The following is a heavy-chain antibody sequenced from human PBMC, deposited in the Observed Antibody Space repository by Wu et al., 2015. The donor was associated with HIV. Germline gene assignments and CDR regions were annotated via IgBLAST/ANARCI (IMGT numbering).Heavy chain of an antibody. J-gene: IGHJ6*02. CDR1: GGIVISIA. D-gene: IGHD6-19*01. CDR3: ARDMGFAVAGKRGHYYYYYGMDV. V-gene: IGHV1-69*05. Sequence: QVQLLQSGTEVKKPGSSVTVSCKASGGIVISIAISWVRQAPGQGLEWMGGIIPIFGRANYAQKFRGRVAITTDESTNTAYMELSGLRSEDTGVYYCARDMGFAVAGKRGHYYYYYGMDVWGQGP. CDR2: IIPIFGRA.